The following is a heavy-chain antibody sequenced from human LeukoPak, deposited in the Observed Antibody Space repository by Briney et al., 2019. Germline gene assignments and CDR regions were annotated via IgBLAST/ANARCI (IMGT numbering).Heavy chain of an antibody. V-gene: IGHV4-34*01. CDR1: GGSFSGYY. Sequence: SETLSLTCAVYGGSFSGYYWSWIRQPPGKGLEWIGEINHSGSTNYNPSLKSRVTISVDTSKNQFSLKLSSVTAADTAVYYCARGRDYYDSIYNYWGQGTLVTVSS. J-gene: IGHJ4*02. D-gene: IGHD3-22*01. CDR2: INHSGST. CDR3: ARGRDYYDSIYNY.